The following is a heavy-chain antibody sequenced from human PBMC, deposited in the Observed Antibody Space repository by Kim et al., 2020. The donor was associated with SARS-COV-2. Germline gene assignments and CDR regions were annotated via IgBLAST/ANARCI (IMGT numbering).Heavy chain of an antibody. CDR3: AKDRGHSYEYFDY. CDR2: ISWDGGST. D-gene: IGHD5-18*01. J-gene: IGHJ4*02. V-gene: IGHV3-43*01. Sequence: GGSLRLSCAASGFTFDDYTMHWVRQAPGKGLEWVSLISWDGGSTYYADSVKGRFTISRDNSKNSLYLQMNSLRTEDTALYYCAKDRGHSYEYFDYWGQGTLVTVSS. CDR1: GFTFDDYT.